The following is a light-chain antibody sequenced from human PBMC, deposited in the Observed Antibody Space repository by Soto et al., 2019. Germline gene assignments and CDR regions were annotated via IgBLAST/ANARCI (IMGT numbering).Light chain of an antibody. Sequence: QSVLTQPASVSGSPGQSITISCTGTSSDVGGYNYVSWYQQHPGKAPKLMIYDFNSRPSGVSNRFSGSKSGNTASLTISGLQAEDEADYYCSSYTSSGTRVFGAGTKLTFL. J-gene: IGLJ1*01. CDR2: DFN. V-gene: IGLV2-14*03. CDR1: SSDVGGYNY. CDR3: SSYTSSGTRV.